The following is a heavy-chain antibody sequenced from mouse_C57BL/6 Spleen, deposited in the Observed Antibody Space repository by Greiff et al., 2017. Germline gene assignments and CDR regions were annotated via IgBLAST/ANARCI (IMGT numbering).Heavy chain of an antibody. V-gene: IGHV1-15*01. CDR2: IDPETGGT. CDR1: GYTFTDYE. J-gene: IGHJ2*01. Sequence: QVQLQQSGAELVRPGASVTLSCKASGYTFTDYEMHWVKQTPVHGLEWIGAIDPETGGTAYNQKFKGKAILTADKSSSTAYMELRSLTSEDSAVYYCTRDGLELGRRFDYWGQGTTLTVSS. CDR3: TRDGLELGRRFDY. D-gene: IGHD4-1*01.